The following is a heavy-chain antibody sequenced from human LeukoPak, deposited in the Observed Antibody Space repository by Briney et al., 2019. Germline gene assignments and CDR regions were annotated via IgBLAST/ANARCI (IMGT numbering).Heavy chain of an antibody. D-gene: IGHD6-19*01. CDR3: ARHPPRAVAGFSFDS. J-gene: IGHJ4*02. CDR2: IFHSGST. Sequence: PSETLSLTCSVSGGSINNHYWSWFRQPPGKGLEWIGYIFHSGSTNYNPSLKSRVTISVDTSKNQVSLKLSSVTAADTAVYYCARHPPRAVAGFSFDSWGQGTLVTVSS. V-gene: IGHV4-59*08. CDR1: GGSINNHY.